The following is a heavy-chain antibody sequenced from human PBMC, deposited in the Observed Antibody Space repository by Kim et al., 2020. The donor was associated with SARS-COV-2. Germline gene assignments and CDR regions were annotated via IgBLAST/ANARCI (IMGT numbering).Heavy chain of an antibody. V-gene: IGHV4-31*03. CDR1: GGSISSGGYY. CDR3: ARESYYYDSSGYIYRGEFDY. J-gene: IGHJ4*02. D-gene: IGHD3-22*01. Sequence: SETLSLTCTVSGGSISSGGYYWSWIRQHPGKGLEWIGYIYYSGSTYYNPSLKSRVSISVDTSKNQFSLKLSSVTAADTAVYYCARESYYYDSSGYIYRGEFDYWGQGTLVTVSS. CDR2: IYYSGST.